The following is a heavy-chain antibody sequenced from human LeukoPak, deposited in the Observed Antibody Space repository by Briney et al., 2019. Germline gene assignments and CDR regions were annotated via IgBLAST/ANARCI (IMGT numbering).Heavy chain of an antibody. CDR1: GGSFSGYC. CDR2: VHISGST. CDR3: TRHRRGYGHSPRYMDV. V-gene: IGHV4-59*10. J-gene: IGHJ6*03. D-gene: IGHD5-12*01. Sequence: PSETLSLTCAVYGGSFSGYCWSWIRQPAGKGLEWIGHVHISGSTNYNSSLKSRVTISVDTSKNQFSLKLSSVTAADTAVYYCTRHRRGYGHSPRYMDVWGKGTTVTISS.